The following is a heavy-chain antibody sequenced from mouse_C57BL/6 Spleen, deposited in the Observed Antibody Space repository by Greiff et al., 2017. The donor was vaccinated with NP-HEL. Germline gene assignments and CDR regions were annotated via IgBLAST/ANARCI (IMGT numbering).Heavy chain of an antibody. J-gene: IGHJ3*01. CDR3: ASPSTVEAWFAY. V-gene: IGHV5-12*01. CDR2: ISNGGGST. Sequence: EVKLVESGGGLVQPGGSLKLSCAASGFTFSDYYMYWVRQTPEKRLEWVAYISNGGGSTYYPDTVKGRFTISRDNAKNTLYLQMSRLKSEDTAMYYCASPSTVEAWFAYWGQGTLVTVSA. D-gene: IGHD1-1*01. CDR1: GFTFSDYY.